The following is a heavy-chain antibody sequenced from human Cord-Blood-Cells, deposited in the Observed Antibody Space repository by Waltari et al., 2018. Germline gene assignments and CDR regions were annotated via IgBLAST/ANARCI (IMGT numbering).Heavy chain of an antibody. CDR3: ARDGSVPAAIGWFDP. Sequence: QVQLQESGPGLVKPSETLSLTCPVSGYSISSGYYWGWIRQPPGKGLEWIGSIYHSGSTYYNPSLKSRVTISVDRSKNQFSLKLSSVTAADTAVYYCARDGSVPAAIGWFDPWGQGTLVTVSS. J-gene: IGHJ5*02. D-gene: IGHD2-2*02. CDR1: GYSISSGYY. V-gene: IGHV4-38-2*02. CDR2: IYHSGST.